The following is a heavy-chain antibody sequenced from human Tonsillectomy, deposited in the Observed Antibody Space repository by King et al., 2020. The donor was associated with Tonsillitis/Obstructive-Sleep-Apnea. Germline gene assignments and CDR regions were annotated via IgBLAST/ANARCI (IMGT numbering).Heavy chain of an antibody. CDR2: INHSGST. V-gene: IGHV4-34*01. Sequence: VQLQQWGAGLLKPSETLSLTCAVYGGSFSGYYWSWIRQPPGKGLEWIGKINHSGSTNYNPSLKSRVTISVDTSKNQFSLKLSSVTAADTAVYYCARGGNCAYGDYDFDYWGQGTLVTVSS. CDR1: GGSFSGYY. J-gene: IGHJ4*02. CDR3: ARGGNCAYGDYDFDY. D-gene: IGHD4-17*01.